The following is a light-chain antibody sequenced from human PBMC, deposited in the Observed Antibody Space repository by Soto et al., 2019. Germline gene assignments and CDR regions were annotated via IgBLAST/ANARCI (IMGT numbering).Light chain of an antibody. J-gene: IGLJ2*01. V-gene: IGLV2-14*01. CDR2: EVS. CDR3: SSYTSSSPVV. Sequence: LTQPASVSGSPGQSITISCTGTSSDVGGYKYVSWYQQHPGKAPKLMIYEVSNRPSGVSSRFSGSKSGNTASLTISGLQAEDEADYYCSSYTSSSPVVFGGGTQLTVL. CDR1: SSDVGGYKY.